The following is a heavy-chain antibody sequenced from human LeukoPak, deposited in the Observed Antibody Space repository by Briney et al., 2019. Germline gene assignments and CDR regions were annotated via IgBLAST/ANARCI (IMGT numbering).Heavy chain of an antibody. V-gene: IGHV3-21*01. J-gene: IGHJ6*03. CDR2: ISSSSSYI. Sequence: GGSLRLSCAASGFTFSSYSMNWVRQAPGKGLEWVSSISSSSSYIYYADSVKGRFTISRDNAKNSLYLQMNSLRAEDTAVYYCARDRSIAAAGYYYYYMDVWGKGTTVTVSS. D-gene: IGHD6-13*01. CDR1: GFTFSSYS. CDR3: ARDRSIAAAGYYYYYMDV.